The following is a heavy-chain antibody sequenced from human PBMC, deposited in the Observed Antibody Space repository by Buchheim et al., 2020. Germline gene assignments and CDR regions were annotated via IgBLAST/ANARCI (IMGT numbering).Heavy chain of an antibody. CDR2: IYYGGST. CDR3: ARQITMVRGLTVNDYYYMDV. D-gene: IGHD3-10*01. V-gene: IGHV4-39*01. CDR1: GGSISNSDSYY. Sequence: QRQLQESGPGLVKPSETLSLTCTVSGGSISNSDSYYWGWIRQPPGKGLDWIGSIYYGGSTYYNPSLKSRVTISVDTSKNQFSLKLSSVTAADTAVYYCARQITMVRGLTVNDYYYMDVWGKGTT. J-gene: IGHJ6*03.